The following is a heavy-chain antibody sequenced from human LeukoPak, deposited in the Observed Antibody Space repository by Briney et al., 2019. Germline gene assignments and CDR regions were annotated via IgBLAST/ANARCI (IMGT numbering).Heavy chain of an antibody. D-gene: IGHD1-26*01. J-gene: IGHJ4*02. Sequence: GASVTVSCKASGYTFTSYGIKWVRQAPGQGLEWMGWISAYNSNTHYAQKLQGRVTMTTDTSTSTAYMEVRSLRSDDTAVYYCAREVGRGFDYWGQGTLVTVSS. CDR2: ISAYNSNT. V-gene: IGHV1-18*01. CDR1: GYTFTSYG. CDR3: AREVGRGFDY.